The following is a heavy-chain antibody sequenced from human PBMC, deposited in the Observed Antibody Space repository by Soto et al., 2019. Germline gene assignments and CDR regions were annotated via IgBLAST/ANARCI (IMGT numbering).Heavy chain of an antibody. D-gene: IGHD3-10*01. CDR2: ISGSGGST. J-gene: IGHJ6*02. CDR1: GFTFSSYA. Sequence: GGSLRLSCAASGFTFSSYAMSWVRQAPGKGLEWVSAISGSGGSTYYADSVKGRFTISRDNSKNTLYLQMNSLRAEDTAVYYCAKAGLGDYGSLYYYYYYGMDVWGQGTTVTVSS. V-gene: IGHV3-23*01. CDR3: AKAGLGDYGSLYYYYYYGMDV.